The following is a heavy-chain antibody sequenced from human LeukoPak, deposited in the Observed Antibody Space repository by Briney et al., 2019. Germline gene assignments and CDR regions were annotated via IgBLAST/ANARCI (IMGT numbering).Heavy chain of an antibody. Sequence: VASVKVSCKASGYTFTSYGISWVRQAPGQGLEWIGWISAYNGNTNYAQKLQGRVTMTTDTSTSTAYMELRSLRSDDTAVYYCARGRNYDILTGYSNWFDPWGQGTLVTVSS. J-gene: IGHJ5*02. CDR1: GYTFTSYG. V-gene: IGHV1-18*04. CDR2: ISAYNGNT. CDR3: ARGRNYDILTGYSNWFDP. D-gene: IGHD3-9*01.